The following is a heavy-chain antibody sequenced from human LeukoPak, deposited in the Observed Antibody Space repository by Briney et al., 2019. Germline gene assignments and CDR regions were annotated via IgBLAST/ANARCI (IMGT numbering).Heavy chain of an antibody. CDR2: ISGTSGST. CDR1: GFTFRSYL. J-gene: IGHJ4*02. V-gene: IGHV3-23*01. Sequence: GGSLRLPCAASGFTFRSYLMTCLPRSGGKGLECPSGISGTSGSTYYADSVKGRFTISRDNSNDTLYLLMNSLRAANTAVYYCAKATSGWSPPDYWGQGTLVTVSS. CDR3: AKATSGWSPPDY. D-gene: IGHD6-19*01.